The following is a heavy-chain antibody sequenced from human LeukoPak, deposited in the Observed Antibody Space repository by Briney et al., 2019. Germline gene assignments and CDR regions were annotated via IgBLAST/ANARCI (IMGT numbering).Heavy chain of an antibody. V-gene: IGHV5-51*01. Sequence: PGESLRISCKGSGYTFPSYWIGWVRQMPGKGLEWMGIIHPDDSDTRYSPSFQGQVTISADKSISTAYLQWSSLKASDTAMYYCARRYCSGRNCYYFDYWGHGTLVTVSS. CDR1: GYTFPSYW. CDR3: ARRYCSGRNCYYFDY. CDR2: IHPDDSDT. D-gene: IGHD2-15*01. J-gene: IGHJ4*01.